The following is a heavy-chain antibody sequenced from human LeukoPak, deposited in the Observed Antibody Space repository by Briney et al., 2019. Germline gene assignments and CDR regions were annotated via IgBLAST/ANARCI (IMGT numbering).Heavy chain of an antibody. V-gene: IGHV3-30*02. Sequence: GGSLRLSCAASGFTFSSYSMNWVRQAPGKGLDWVAFIRYDGNNKLYADSVKGRFTISRDNSKNTLYLQMKSLRAEDTAVYYCAKGGGYEAQYYYYYLDVWGKGTTVTISS. D-gene: IGHD5-12*01. CDR1: GFTFSSYS. CDR3: AKGGGYEAQYYYYYLDV. CDR2: IRYDGNNK. J-gene: IGHJ6*03.